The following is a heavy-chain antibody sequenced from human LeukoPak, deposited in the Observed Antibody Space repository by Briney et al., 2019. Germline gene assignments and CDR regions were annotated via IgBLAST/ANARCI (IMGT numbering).Heavy chain of an antibody. CDR3: ARLIAVAAFDI. J-gene: IGHJ3*02. V-gene: IGHV4-31*03. CDR1: GGSISSGGYY. Sequence: PSETLSLTCTVSGGSISSGGYYWSWIRQHPGKGLEWIGYIYYSGSTYYNPSLKSRVTISVDTSKNQFSLKLSSVTAADTAVYYCARLIAVAAFDIWGQGTMVTVSS. CDR2: IYYSGST. D-gene: IGHD6-19*01.